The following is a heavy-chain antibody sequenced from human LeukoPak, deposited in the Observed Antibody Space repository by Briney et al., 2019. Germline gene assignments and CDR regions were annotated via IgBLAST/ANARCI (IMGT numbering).Heavy chain of an antibody. CDR2: INPNSGGT. V-gene: IGHV1-2*02. Sequence: ASVKVSCKASGYTFTGYYMHCVRQAPGQGLEWMGWINPNSGGTNYAQKFQGRVTMTRDTSISTAYMELSRLRSDDTAVYYCARDPTYYYDSSGPVWDFDYWGQGTLVTVSS. D-gene: IGHD3-22*01. CDR3: ARDPTYYYDSSGPVWDFDY. CDR1: GYTFTGYY. J-gene: IGHJ4*02.